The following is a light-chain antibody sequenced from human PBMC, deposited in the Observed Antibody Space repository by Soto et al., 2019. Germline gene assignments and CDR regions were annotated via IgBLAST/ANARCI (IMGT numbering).Light chain of an antibody. Sequence: DIQMTQSPSSLSASVVDRVTITFRASQSIGHHLNWYRQKPGKPPDLLIYAASSLHSGVPSRFSGSGSGTDFTLTISSLQPEDFATFYCQQSYSSWTFGQGTKVDIK. CDR3: QQSYSSWT. J-gene: IGKJ1*01. CDR2: AAS. V-gene: IGKV1-39*01. CDR1: QSIGHH.